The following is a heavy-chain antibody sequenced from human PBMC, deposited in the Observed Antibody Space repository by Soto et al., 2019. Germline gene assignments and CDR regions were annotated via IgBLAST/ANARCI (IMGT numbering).Heavy chain of an antibody. CDR1: GASISSGGYY. J-gene: IGHJ5*02. CDR3: ARGEYTYGPEGNWFGP. V-gene: IGHV4-31*03. CDR2: IYYTGNT. Sequence: QVQLQESGPGLVKPSQTLSLTCTISGASISSGGYYWSWIRQLPGKGLEWIGYIYYTGNTRYNPSLKSRLIMSVDTSNNYFSLELSSMTAADTAIYYCARGEYTYGPEGNWFGPWGQGILVTVSS. D-gene: IGHD5-18*01.